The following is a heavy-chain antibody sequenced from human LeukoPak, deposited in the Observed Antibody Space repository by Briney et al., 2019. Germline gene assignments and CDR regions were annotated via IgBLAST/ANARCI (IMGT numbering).Heavy chain of an antibody. D-gene: IGHD3-16*01. Sequence: PSETLSLTCTVSGGSISSYYWSWIRQPPGKGLEWIGYIYYSGSTNYNPSLKSRATISVDTSKNQFSLKLSSVTAADTAVYYCARRRIGPIDYWGQGTLVTVSS. V-gene: IGHV4-59*08. CDR3: ARRRIGPIDY. CDR1: GGSISSYY. J-gene: IGHJ4*02. CDR2: IYYSGST.